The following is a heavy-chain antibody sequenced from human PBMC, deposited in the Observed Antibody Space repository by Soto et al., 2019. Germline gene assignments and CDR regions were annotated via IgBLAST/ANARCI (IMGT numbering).Heavy chain of an antibody. J-gene: IGHJ5*02. CDR3: ARTITVTTTNWFDP. Sequence: SETLSLTCTVSGGSISSGDFCWSWIRQPPGKGLEWIGYIYYSGSTYYNPSLKSRVTISVDTSKNQFSLKLSSVTAADTAVYYCARTITVTTTNWFDPWGQGTLVTVSS. V-gene: IGHV4-30-4*01. CDR2: IYYSGST. D-gene: IGHD4-17*01. CDR1: GGSISSGDFC.